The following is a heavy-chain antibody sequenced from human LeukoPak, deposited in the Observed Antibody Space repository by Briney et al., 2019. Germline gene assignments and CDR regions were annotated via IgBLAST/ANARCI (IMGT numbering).Heavy chain of an antibody. D-gene: IGHD3-22*01. CDR1: GGSISSYY. CDR3: ARMYYYDSSYYFDY. CDR2: IYYSGST. V-gene: IGHV4-59*08. J-gene: IGHJ4*02. Sequence: SETLSLTCTVSGGSISSYYWSWIRQPPGKGLEWIGYIYYSGSTNYNPSLKSRVTISVDTSKNQFSLKLSSVTAADTAVYYCARMYYYDSSYYFDYWGQGTLVTVSS.